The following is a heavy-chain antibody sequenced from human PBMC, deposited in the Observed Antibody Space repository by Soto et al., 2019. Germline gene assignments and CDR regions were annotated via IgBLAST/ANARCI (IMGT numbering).Heavy chain of an antibody. CDR1: GGTFSSYT. CDR2: IITILGIA. CDR3: ATLYSSGWYGLRWFDP. Sequence: QVQLVQSGAEVKKPGSSVKVSCKASGGTFSSYTISWVRQAPGQGLEWMGRIITILGIANYAQKFQGRVTITADKSTSTAYMELSSLRSEDTAVYYCATLYSSGWYGLRWFDPWGQGTLVTVSS. D-gene: IGHD6-19*01. V-gene: IGHV1-69*02. J-gene: IGHJ5*02.